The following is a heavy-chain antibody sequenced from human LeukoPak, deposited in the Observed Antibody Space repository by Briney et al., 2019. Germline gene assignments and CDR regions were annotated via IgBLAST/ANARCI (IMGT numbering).Heavy chain of an antibody. Sequence: ASVNVSCTASGCTFTSSAMQGVRQARGQGLEGLGCIVVGSGKTNYAQIFQEKVPIVREMSTSTAYIEMGRLGSDDAAVYYSAAAVWDNDAFDIWGQGTMVTVSS. CDR3: AAAVWDNDAFDI. D-gene: IGHD3-16*01. J-gene: IGHJ3*02. CDR1: GCTFTSSA. CDR2: IVVGSGKT. V-gene: IGHV1-58*02.